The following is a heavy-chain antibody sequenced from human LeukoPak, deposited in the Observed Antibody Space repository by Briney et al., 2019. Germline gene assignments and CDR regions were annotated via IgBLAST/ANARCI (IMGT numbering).Heavy chain of an antibody. Sequence: ASVKVSLKASGYTFSPYGISWVRQAPGQGLGWVGWVNTYNGNTNYTQKLQGRVTMTRDTSTSTVYMELSSLRSEDTAVYYCARGLEQWLVAPFGYWGQGTLVTVSS. J-gene: IGHJ4*02. CDR1: GYTFSPYG. CDR3: ARGLEQWLVAPFGY. V-gene: IGHV1-18*01. D-gene: IGHD6-19*01. CDR2: VNTYNGNT.